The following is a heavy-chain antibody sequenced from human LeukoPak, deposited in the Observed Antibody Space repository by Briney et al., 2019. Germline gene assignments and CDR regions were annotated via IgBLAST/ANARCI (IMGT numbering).Heavy chain of an antibody. Sequence: KTGGSLRPSCAASGFTFSGYTMNWVRQAPGKGLEWVSFISTSSNYIYYADSVKGRFTISRDNAKNSLYLQMNSLRAEDTAVYYCAGWRKPENFDYWGQGTLVTVSS. CDR2: ISTSSNYI. CDR1: GFTFSGYT. D-gene: IGHD6-19*01. V-gene: IGHV3-21*01. CDR3: AGWRKPENFDY. J-gene: IGHJ4*02.